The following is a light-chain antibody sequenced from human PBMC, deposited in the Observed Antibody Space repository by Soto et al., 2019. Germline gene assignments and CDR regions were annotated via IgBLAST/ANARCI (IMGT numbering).Light chain of an antibody. CDR1: QSVSSY. J-gene: IGKJ4*01. CDR2: DAS. V-gene: IGKV3-11*01. CDR3: QQRSNWPLT. Sequence: EIVLTQSPATLSLSPGERATLSCSASQSVSSYLAWYQQKPGQAPRLLIYDASNRATGIPARFSGSGSGTDFTLTIRSLEPEDFAVSYCQQRSNWPLTFGGGTKVEIK.